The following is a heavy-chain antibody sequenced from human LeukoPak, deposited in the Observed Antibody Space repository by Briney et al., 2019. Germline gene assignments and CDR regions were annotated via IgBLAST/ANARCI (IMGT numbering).Heavy chain of an antibody. V-gene: IGHV3-74*01. Sequence: GGSLRLSCAASGFIFSSYWMHWVRQAPGKGLVWVSRINTDGSITTYADSVKGRFTISRDNAKNTLYLQINSLRADDTAVYYCVRGRRDSGGLIDYWGQGTLVTVSS. CDR1: GFIFSSYW. J-gene: IGHJ4*02. CDR2: INTDGSIT. D-gene: IGHD2-15*01. CDR3: VRGRRDSGGLIDY.